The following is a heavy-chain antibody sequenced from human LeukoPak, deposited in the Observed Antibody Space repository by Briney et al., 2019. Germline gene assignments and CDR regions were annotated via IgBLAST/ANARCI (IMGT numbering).Heavy chain of an antibody. CDR1: GGSIGSYY. D-gene: IGHD3-9*01. Sequence: PSETLPLTCTVSGGSIGSYYWSWIRQPPGKGLEWIGYIYYSGSTNYNPSLKSRVTISVDTSKNQFSLKLSSVTAADTAVYYCARVYYDILTGYPNDAFDIWGQGTMVTVSS. CDR2: IYYSGST. J-gene: IGHJ3*02. CDR3: ARVYYDILTGYPNDAFDI. V-gene: IGHV4-59*01.